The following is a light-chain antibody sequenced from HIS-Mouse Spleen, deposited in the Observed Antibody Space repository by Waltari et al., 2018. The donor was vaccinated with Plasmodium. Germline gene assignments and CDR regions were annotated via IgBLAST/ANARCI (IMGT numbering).Light chain of an antibody. Sequence: DIVMTQSHDSLAVSMGERATINCKSSQSVLYSSNNKNYLAWYQQKPGQPPKLLIYWASTRESGVPDRFSGSGSGTDFTLTISSLQAEDVAVYYCQQYYSTLTWTFGQGTKVEIK. J-gene: IGKJ1*01. CDR1: QSVLYSSNNKNY. CDR2: WAS. V-gene: IGKV4-1*01. CDR3: QQYYSTLTWT.